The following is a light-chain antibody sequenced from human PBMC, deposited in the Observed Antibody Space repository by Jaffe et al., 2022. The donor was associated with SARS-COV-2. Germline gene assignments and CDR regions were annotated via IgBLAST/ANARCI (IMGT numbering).Light chain of an antibody. CDR1: RSYNL. Sequence: QSALTQPASVSGSPGQSITISCTGIRSYNLVSWYQQHPGKVPRLMIYEGGKRPSGVSTRFSGSESGSTASLTISGLRAEDEADYFCCSYAGISVFGTGTKVTVL. J-gene: IGLJ1*01. CDR3: CSYAGISV. CDR2: EGG. V-gene: IGLV2-23*01.